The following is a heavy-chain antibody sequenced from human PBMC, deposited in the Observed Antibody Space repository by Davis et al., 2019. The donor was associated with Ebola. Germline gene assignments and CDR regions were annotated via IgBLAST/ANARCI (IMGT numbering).Heavy chain of an antibody. CDR3: ARVIVVVNRYNWFDP. J-gene: IGHJ5*02. CDR2: INPNSGGT. V-gene: IGHV1-2*02. D-gene: IGHD3-22*01. Sequence: ASVKVSCKASGYTFTGYYMHWVRQAPGQGLEWMGWINPNSGGTNYAQKFQGRVTMTRDTSISTAYMELSRLRSDDTAVYYCARVIVVVNRYNWFDPWGQGTLVTVSS. CDR1: GYTFTGYY.